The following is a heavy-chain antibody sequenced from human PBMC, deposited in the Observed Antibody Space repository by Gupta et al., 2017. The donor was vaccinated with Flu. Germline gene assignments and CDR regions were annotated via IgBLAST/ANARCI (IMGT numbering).Heavy chain of an antibody. V-gene: IGHV4-39*01. Sequence: QLPLQESAPGLVKPSETLSLTCAVSGGSISIDGYYWGWISQPQGKGLEWIGSIYYSGSTYYNPSLNSRVTISVDTSKNQFSLKLTSVTAADTAVYYCARLNYEFWSGPRSYRFDYWGQGTLVTVSS. J-gene: IGHJ4*02. CDR2: IYYSGST. D-gene: IGHD3-3*01. CDR3: ARLNYEFWSGPRSYRFDY. CDR1: GGSISIDGYY.